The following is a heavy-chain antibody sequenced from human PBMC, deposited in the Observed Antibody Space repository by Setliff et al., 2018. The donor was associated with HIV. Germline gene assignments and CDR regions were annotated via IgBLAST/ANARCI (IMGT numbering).Heavy chain of an antibody. CDR3: AKDGISGGAYPPYYFNY. J-gene: IGHJ4*01. V-gene: IGHV3-23*01. D-gene: IGHD2-15*01. Sequence: GGSLRLSCAASGFTFNTYAMSWVRQAPGKGLEWVSVISGSGGSTFYADSVKGRFTISRDNSKNTLYLQMNGLRVEDTAVYYCAKDGISGGAYPPYYFNYWGHGTLVTVSS. CDR2: ISGSGGST. CDR1: GFTFNTYA.